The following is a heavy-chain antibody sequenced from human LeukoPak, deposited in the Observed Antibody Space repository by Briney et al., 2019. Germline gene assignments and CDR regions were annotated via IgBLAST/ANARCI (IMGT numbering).Heavy chain of an antibody. D-gene: IGHD6-19*01. V-gene: IGHV1-18*01. CDR2: ISGYSGST. Sequence: ASVKVSCKISGYTFATYSINWVRQAPGQGLEWMGWISGYSGSTNYAQKLQGRVTMTTDTSTTTAYMELRSLKSDDTAVYYCARGHSSGRDYYFDTWGQGTLVTVSS. CDR1: GYTFATYS. CDR3: ARGHSSGRDYYFDT. J-gene: IGHJ4*02.